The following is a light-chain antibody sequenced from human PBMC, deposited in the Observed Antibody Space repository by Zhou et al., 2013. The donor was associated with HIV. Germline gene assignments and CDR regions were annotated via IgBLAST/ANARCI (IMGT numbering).Light chain of an antibody. CDR2: AAS. J-gene: IGKJ4*01. V-gene: IGKV1-39*01. CDR3: QQSYSTPAT. Sequence: DIQMTQSPSSLSASVGDRVTITCRASETISINLNWYQQKPGKAPNLLIYAASNLQSGVPSRFSGSGSGTEFTLTISSLQPEDFATYYCQQSYSTPATFGGGTKVEIK. CDR1: ETISIN.